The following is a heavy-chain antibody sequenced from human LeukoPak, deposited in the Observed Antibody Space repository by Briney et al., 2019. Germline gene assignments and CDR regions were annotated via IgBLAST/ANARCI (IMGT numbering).Heavy chain of an antibody. CDR2: IKQDGSEK. CDR1: GFTFSSYW. D-gene: IGHD1-26*01. V-gene: IGHV3-7*01. J-gene: IGHJ5*02. Sequence: PGGSLRLSCAASGFTFSSYWMSWVRQAPGKGLEWVANIKQDGSEKYYVDSVKGRFTIPRDNAKNSLYLQMNSLRAEDTAVYYCARSEVGAKGSWFDPWGQGTLVTVSS. CDR3: ARSEVGAKGSWFDP.